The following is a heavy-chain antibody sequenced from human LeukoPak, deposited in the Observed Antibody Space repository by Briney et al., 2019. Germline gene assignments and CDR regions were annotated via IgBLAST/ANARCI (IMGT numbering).Heavy chain of an antibody. CDR2: ISGSGGST. CDR1: GFTFSSYW. J-gene: IGHJ4*02. D-gene: IGHD6-19*01. V-gene: IGHV3-23*01. Sequence: GGSLRLSCAASGFTFSSYWMHWVRRAPGKGLEWVSVISGSGGSTYYADSVKGRFTISRDNSKNTLYLQMNSLRAEDTAVYYCAKDEVAVAGTFDYWGQGTLVTVSS. CDR3: AKDEVAVAGTFDY.